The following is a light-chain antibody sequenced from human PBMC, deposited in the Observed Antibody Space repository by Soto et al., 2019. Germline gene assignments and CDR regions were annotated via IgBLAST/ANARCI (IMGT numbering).Light chain of an antibody. CDR2: AAS. CDR1: QSIRGS. V-gene: IGKV1-39*01. J-gene: IGKJ2*01. Sequence: IQMTQSPSSLSASVGDRVTITCRASQSIRGSLNWYQQKPGNAPKILVYAASSLQRGVPSRFSGSGFGTDFTLTISSLQPEDFARYFCQQSYGTPYTFGQGTKLEIK. CDR3: QQSYGTPYT.